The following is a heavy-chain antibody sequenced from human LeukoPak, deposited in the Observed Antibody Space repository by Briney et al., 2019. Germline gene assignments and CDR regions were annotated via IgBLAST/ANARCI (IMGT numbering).Heavy chain of an antibody. Sequence: ASVKVSCKASGGTFSSYAISWVRQAPGQGLEWMGGIIPIFGTANYAQKFQGRVTITADESTSTAYMELSSLRSEDTAVYYCARGVAAADAYYFDYWGQGTLVTVSS. V-gene: IGHV1-69*13. CDR2: IIPIFGTA. CDR1: GGTFSSYA. D-gene: IGHD6-13*01. CDR3: ARGVAAADAYYFDY. J-gene: IGHJ4*02.